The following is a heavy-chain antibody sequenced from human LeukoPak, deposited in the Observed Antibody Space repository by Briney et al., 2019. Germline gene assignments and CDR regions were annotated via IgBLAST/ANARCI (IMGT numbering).Heavy chain of an antibody. Sequence: SQTLSLTCAISGDSVSSNSAAWNWIRQSPSRGLEWLGRTYYRSKWYNDYAVSVKSRITINPDTSKNQFSLQLNSVTPEDTAVYYCARVVRITIFGKGARFDYWGQGTLVTVSS. J-gene: IGHJ4*02. V-gene: IGHV6-1*01. CDR1: GDSVSSNSAA. CDR2: TYYRSKWYN. D-gene: IGHD3-3*01. CDR3: ARVVRITIFGKGARFDY.